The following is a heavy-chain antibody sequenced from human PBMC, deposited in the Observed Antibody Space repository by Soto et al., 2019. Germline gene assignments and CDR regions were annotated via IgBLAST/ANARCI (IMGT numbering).Heavy chain of an antibody. CDR2: INAGNGNT. D-gene: IGHD1-7*01. CDR1: GYTFTSYA. J-gene: IGHJ4*02. V-gene: IGHV1-3*01. Sequence: ASVKVSCNASGYTFTSYAMHWVRQAPGQRLEWMGWINAGNGNTKYSQKFQGRVTITRDTSASTAYMELSSLRSEDTAVYYCARSDITGTTFSDWGQGTLVTVSS. CDR3: ARSDITGTTFSD.